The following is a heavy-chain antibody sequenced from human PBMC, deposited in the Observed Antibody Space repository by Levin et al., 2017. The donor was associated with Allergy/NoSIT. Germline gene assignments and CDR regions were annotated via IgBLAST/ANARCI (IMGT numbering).Heavy chain of an antibody. CDR1: GGSISSYY. CDR3: PMIPLVTAIPAAIFAFDP. D-gene: IGHD2-2*01. Sequence: PSETLSLTCTVSGGSISSYYWSWIRQSPGKRPEWIGYIHYTGYTNYSPSLKSRVPISLDTSKNQFSLNLTSVPAAAPALYSCPMIPLVTAIPAAIFAFDPWGQGILVTVSS. V-gene: IGHV4-59*08. CDR2: IHYTGYT. J-gene: IGHJ5*02.